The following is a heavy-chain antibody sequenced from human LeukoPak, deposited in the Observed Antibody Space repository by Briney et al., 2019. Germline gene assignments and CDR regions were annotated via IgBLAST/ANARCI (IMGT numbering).Heavy chain of an antibody. Sequence: GGSQILSCASSRFTSSFCSGNGPRQAPGKGLEWVSTIASSSNYIYYADSVKGRFTISRDNAKNSLYLQMNSLTTEDTAVYCCARSTVHVAMVFYCGQRTLITVSS. CDR3: ARSTVHVAMVFY. CDR1: RFTSSFCS. D-gene: IGHD5-18*01. J-gene: IGHJ4*02. V-gene: IGHV3-21*01. CDR2: IASSSNYI.